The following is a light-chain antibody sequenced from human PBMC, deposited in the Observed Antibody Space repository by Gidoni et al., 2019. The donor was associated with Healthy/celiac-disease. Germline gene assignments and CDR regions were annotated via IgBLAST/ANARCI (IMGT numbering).Light chain of an antibody. Sequence: QSVLTQPPSASGTPGQRVTISCSGSSPKLLIYRNNQRPSGVPDRFSGSKSGTSASLAISGLRSEDEADYYCAAWDDSLSGSFVFGGGTKLTVL. CDR3: AAWDDSLSGSFV. V-gene: IGLV1-47*01. J-gene: IGLJ3*02. CDR2: RNN. CDR1: S.